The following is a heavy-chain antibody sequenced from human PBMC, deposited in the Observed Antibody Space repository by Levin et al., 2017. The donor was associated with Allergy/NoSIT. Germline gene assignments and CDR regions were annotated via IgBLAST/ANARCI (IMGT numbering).Heavy chain of an antibody. D-gene: IGHD2/OR15-2a*01. CDR3: ARGPSIYYYYGMDV. J-gene: IGHJ6*02. Sequence: PGGSLRLSCAASGFTFSSYSMNWVRQAPGKGLEWVSYISSSSSTIYYADSVKGRFTISRDNAKNSLYLQMNSLRAEDTAVYYCARGPSIYYYYGMDVWGQGTTVTVSS. CDR2: ISSSSSTI. V-gene: IGHV3-48*01. CDR1: GFTFSSYS.